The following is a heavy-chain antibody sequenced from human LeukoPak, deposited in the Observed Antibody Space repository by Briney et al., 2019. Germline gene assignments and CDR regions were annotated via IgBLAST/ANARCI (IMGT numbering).Heavy chain of an antibody. D-gene: IGHD1-26*01. CDR2: IIPILGIA. V-gene: IGHV1-69*04. Sequence: SVKVSCKASGGTFSSYAISWVRQAPGQGLEWMGRIIPILGIANYAQKFQGRVTITADKSTSTAYMELSSLRSEDTAVYYCARDEDGEWELFWGQGTLVTVSS. J-gene: IGHJ4*02. CDR3: ARDEDGEWELF. CDR1: GGTFSSYA.